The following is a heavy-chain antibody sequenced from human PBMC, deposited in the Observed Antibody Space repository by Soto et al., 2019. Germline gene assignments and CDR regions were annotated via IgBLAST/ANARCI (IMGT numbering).Heavy chain of an antibody. Sequence: ASVKVSCKASGYIFTGYHIHWVRQAPGRGLEWMGWINPNSGDTEYAQNFQGRVTMTRDTSFNLVYMEMSGLMSDDTAVYYCARDARGTRGFDEMDIWGQGTTVTVYS. D-gene: IGHD3-9*01. CDR1: GYIFTGYH. J-gene: IGHJ6*02. V-gene: IGHV1-2*02. CDR2: INPNSGDT. CDR3: ARDARGTRGFDEMDI.